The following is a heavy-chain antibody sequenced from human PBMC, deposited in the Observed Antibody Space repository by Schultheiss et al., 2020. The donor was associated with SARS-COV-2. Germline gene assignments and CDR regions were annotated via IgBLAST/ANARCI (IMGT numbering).Heavy chain of an antibody. CDR3: ARDLYYYDSRYGMDV. Sequence: ASVKVSCKASGYTFTSYGISWVRQAPGQGLEWMGWISAYNGNTNYAQKLQGRVTMTTDTSTSTAYMELRSLRSDDTAVYYCARDLYYYDSRYGMDVWGQGTTVTVSS. CDR1: GYTFTSYG. D-gene: IGHD3-22*01. CDR2: ISAYNGNT. J-gene: IGHJ6*02. V-gene: IGHV1-18*01.